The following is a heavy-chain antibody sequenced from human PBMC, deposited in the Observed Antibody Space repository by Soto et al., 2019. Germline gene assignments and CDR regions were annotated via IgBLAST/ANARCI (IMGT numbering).Heavy chain of an antibody. Sequence: SETLSLTCTVSGGSISINYWTWIRHPPGKGLEWIGYAYNSGSTNYNPSLKSRVTISEDTSKSQFSLKMNSMTAADTAVYYCARYRREAVAGYTLDNWGQGILVTVSS. CDR1: GGSISINY. V-gene: IGHV4-59*01. CDR2: AYNSGST. D-gene: IGHD6-13*01. J-gene: IGHJ4*02. CDR3: ARYRREAVAGYTLDN.